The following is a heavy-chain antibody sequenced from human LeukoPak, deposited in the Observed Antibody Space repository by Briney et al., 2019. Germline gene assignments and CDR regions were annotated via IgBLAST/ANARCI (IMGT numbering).Heavy chain of an antibody. D-gene: IGHD2-21*02. CDR1: GFTVSSNY. V-gene: IGHV3-53*04. CDR2: IYNDDST. CDR3: ARVSKGGDWPLIEY. J-gene: IGHJ4*02. Sequence: PGGSLRLSCAASGFTVSSNYMSWVRQAPGKGLEWVSFIYNDDSTYYADSVKGRFTISRQNSKNALFPQMNSLRAEDTAVYYCARVSKGGDWPLIEYWGQGTRVTISS.